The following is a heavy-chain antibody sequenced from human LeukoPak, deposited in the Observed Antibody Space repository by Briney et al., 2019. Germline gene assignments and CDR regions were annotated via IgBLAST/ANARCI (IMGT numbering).Heavy chain of an antibody. Sequence: PGGSLRLSCAASGFPFSDYGMYWVRQAPGKGLEWVAFIRYDGSNKYYADSVKGRFTISRDNSKNTLYLQMNSLRAEDTAVYYCAKDISGSWSIDYWGQGTLVTVSS. D-gene: IGHD6-13*01. CDR2: IRYDGSNK. CDR3: AKDISGSWSIDY. J-gene: IGHJ4*02. V-gene: IGHV3-30*02. CDR1: GFPFSDYG.